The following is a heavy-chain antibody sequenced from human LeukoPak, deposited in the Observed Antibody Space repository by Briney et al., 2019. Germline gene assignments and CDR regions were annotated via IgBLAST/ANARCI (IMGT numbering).Heavy chain of an antibody. CDR2: IYPGDSDT. CDR1: GYSFTSYW. D-gene: IGHD3-22*01. V-gene: IGHV5-51*01. Sequence: GESLKISCKGSGYSFTSYWIGWVRQKPGKGLEWMGIIYPGDSDTRYSPSFQGQVTISADKSISTAYLQWSSLKASDTAMYYCARRLNYYDSSGYSNFDYWGQGTLVTVSS. CDR3: ARRLNYYDSSGYSNFDY. J-gene: IGHJ4*02.